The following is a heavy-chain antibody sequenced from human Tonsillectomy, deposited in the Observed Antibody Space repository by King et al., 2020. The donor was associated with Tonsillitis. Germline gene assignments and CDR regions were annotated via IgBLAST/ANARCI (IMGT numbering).Heavy chain of an antibody. CDR1: GGSISSGDYY. Sequence: VQLQESGPGLVKPSQTLSLTCTVSGGSISSGDYYWSWIRQPPGKGLEWIGYIYHSGSTYYNPSLRSRVIISVDTSKNQFSLNLSSVTAADTAVYYCARDRFGSSYAFDIWGQGTMVTVSS. D-gene: IGHD1-26*01. V-gene: IGHV4-30-4*01. CDR3: ARDRFGSSYAFDI. CDR2: IYHSGST. J-gene: IGHJ3*02.